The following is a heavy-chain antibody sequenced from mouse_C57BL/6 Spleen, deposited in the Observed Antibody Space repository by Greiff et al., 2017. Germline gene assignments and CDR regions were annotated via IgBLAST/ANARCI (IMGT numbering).Heavy chain of an antibody. CDR3: ASGGAYYSNRFAD. CDR1: GFSLTSYG. V-gene: IGHV2-6*01. Sequence: VKLMESGPGLVAPSQSLSITCTVYGFSLTSYGVDWVRQSPGKGLEWLGVIWGVGSTNYNSALKSRLSISKDNSKSQVFLKMNSLQTDDTAMYYCASGGAYYSNRFADWGQGTLVTVSA. J-gene: IGHJ3*01. CDR2: IWGVGST. D-gene: IGHD2-5*01.